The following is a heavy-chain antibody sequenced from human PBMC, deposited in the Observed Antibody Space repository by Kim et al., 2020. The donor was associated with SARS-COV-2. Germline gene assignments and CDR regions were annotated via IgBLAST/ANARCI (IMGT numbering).Heavy chain of an antibody. D-gene: IGHD6-13*01. CDR3: ASGSRKGWFDP. J-gene: IGHJ5*02. CDR2: T. V-gene: IGHV4-4*09. Sequence: TNYNPSRKSRVTISLDTSKNQFSLKLSSVTAADTAVYYCASGSRKGWFDPWGQGTLVTVSS.